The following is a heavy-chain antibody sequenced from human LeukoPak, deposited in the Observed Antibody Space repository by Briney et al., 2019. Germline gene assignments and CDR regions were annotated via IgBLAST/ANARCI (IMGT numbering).Heavy chain of an antibody. Sequence: SETLSLTCTVSGGSISSYYWSWIRQPPGKGLEWIGYIYYSGSTNYNPSLKSRVTISVDTSKNQFSLKLSSVTAADTAVYYCACGYSYGRTIFDYWGQGTLVTVSS. V-gene: IGHV4-59*01. D-gene: IGHD5-18*01. CDR2: IYYSGST. J-gene: IGHJ4*02. CDR1: GGSISSYY. CDR3: ACGYSYGRTIFDY.